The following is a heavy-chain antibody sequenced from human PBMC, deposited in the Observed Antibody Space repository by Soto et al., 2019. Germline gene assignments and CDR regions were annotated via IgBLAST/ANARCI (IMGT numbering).Heavy chain of an antibody. CDR2: IYYTGST. V-gene: IGHV4-39*01. CDR1: GGSVSSSSYY. CDR3: AGRRAGDYYFDY. Sequence: PSETLSLTCTVSGGSVSSSSYYWGWIRQPPGKGLEWIGTIYYTGSTSYGPSLKSRVTISVDTSKTQFSLNLKSVTAADTAVYYCAGRRAGDYYFDYWGQGTLVTVSS. D-gene: IGHD1-26*01. J-gene: IGHJ4*02.